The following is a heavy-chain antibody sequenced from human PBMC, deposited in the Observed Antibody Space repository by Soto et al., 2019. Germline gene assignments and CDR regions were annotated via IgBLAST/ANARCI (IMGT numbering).Heavy chain of an antibody. Sequence: EVQLLESGGGLVQPGGPLRLSCAASGFTFSSYAMSWVRQAPGKGLEWVSAISGSGGSTYYADSVKGRFTISRDNSKNTLYLQMNSLRAEDTAVYYCAKEAYSGYDLGGPVDYWGQGTLVTVSS. D-gene: IGHD5-12*01. J-gene: IGHJ4*02. CDR3: AKEAYSGYDLGGPVDY. CDR1: GFTFSSYA. CDR2: ISGSGGST. V-gene: IGHV3-23*01.